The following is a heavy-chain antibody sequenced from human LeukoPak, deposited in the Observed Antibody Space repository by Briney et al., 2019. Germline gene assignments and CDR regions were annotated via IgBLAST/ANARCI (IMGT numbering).Heavy chain of an antibody. D-gene: IGHD4-17*01. CDR2: INYSGRT. CDR1: GDSISNSDYY. J-gene: IGHJ4*02. V-gene: IGHV4-39*01. CDR3: ARDFGDYRVDY. Sequence: AETLSLTCTVSGDSISNSDYYWGWIRQPPGKGLEWIALINYSGRTFYNPSLKSRVAISVDTSKNQFSLRLSSVTAADTAVYYCARDFGDYRVDYWGQGTLVTVSS.